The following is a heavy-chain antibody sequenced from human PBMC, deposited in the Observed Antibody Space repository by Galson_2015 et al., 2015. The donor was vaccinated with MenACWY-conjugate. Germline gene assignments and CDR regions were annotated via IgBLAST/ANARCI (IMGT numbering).Heavy chain of an antibody. CDR2: FEPEDGET. Sequence: SVKVSCKASGYTLSELSMHWVRQAPRKGLEWVGAFEPEDGETISAQKFQGRVTMTADTSTDTAYIELNSLTSEDTAVYYCATGIVPADCYDSIGFYYGYWGQGTLVTVSS. J-gene: IGHJ4*02. D-gene: IGHD3-22*01. V-gene: IGHV1-24*01. CDR1: GYTLSELS. CDR3: ATGIVPADCYDSIGFYYGY.